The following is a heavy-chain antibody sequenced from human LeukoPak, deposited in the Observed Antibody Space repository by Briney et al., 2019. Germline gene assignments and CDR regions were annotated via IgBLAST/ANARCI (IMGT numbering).Heavy chain of an antibody. Sequence: GASGKVSCKASGCTFSSYAISWVRQAPGQGLEWMGGIIPIFGTANYAQKFQGRVTITADESTSTAYMELSSLRSEDTAVYYCAFVVVPAAADLLYYYYYYMYVWAKGTTVTVSS. CDR2: IIPIFGTA. J-gene: IGHJ6*03. CDR3: AFVVVPAAADLLYYYYYYMYV. V-gene: IGHV1-69*13. CDR1: GCTFSSYA. D-gene: IGHD2-2*01.